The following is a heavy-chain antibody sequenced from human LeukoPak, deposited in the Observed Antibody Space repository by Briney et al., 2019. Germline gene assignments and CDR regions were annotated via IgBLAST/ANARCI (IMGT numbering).Heavy chain of an antibody. CDR2: MNPNSGNT. D-gene: IGHD4-17*01. V-gene: IGHV1-8*01. J-gene: IGHJ4*02. CDR3: ARAYYGDYYFDY. Sequence: ASVKVSCKASGYTFTSYDINWVRQATGQGLAWMGWMNPNSGNTGYAQKFQGRVTMTRNTSISTAYMELSSLRSEDTAVYYCARAYYGDYYFDYWGQGTLVTVSS. CDR1: GYTFTSYD.